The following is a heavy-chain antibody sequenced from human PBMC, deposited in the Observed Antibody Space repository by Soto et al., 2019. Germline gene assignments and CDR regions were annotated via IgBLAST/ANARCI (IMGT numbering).Heavy chain of an antibody. CDR2: VSPDNGNA. CDR1: GYTFTDYD. J-gene: IGHJ4*02. Sequence: ASVQVSCKTSGYTFTDYDINWVRQAPGQGLEWMGWVSPDNGNAGYAQHFQGRVTLTSDTSISTAYMELSSLTSEDTAVYYCEVTTGYWGQGTMVTVSS. CDR3: EVTTGY. D-gene: IGHD2-21*02. V-gene: IGHV1-8*01.